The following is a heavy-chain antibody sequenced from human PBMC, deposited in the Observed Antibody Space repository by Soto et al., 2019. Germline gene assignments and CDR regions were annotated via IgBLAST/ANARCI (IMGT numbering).Heavy chain of an antibody. CDR2: IYPDDSDI. CDR1: GYRFTSYW. J-gene: IGHJ4*02. CDR3: VRHFDSSGYYPDY. D-gene: IGHD3-22*01. V-gene: IGHV5-51*01. Sequence: PVASRALSCQASGYRFTSYWIAWVRHMPGKGLEWVGIIYPDDSDIKYSPSFQGQVTISADRSNSTAYLQWRSLRASDTTMYFCVRHFDSSGYYPDYWGQGTQVTVSS.